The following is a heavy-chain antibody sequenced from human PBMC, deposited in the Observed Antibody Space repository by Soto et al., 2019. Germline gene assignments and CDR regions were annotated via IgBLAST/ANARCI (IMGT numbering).Heavy chain of an antibody. V-gene: IGHV6-1*01. Sequence: SPTLSLTCAISGDSVSSNSAAWKWIRQSPSRGLEWLGRTYYRSKWYNDYAVSVKSRITINPDTSKNQFSLQLNSVTPEDTAVYYCARDIPPGIAVAGTYWGNWFDPWXQGTLVTVSS. D-gene: IGHD6-19*01. CDR2: TYYRSKWYN. J-gene: IGHJ5*02. CDR3: ARDIPPGIAVAGTYWGNWFDP. CDR1: GDSVSSNSAA.